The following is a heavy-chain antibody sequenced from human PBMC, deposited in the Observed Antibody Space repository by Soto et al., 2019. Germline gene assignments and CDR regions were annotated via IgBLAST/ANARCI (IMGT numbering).Heavy chain of an antibody. CDR3: VRDVGGSGWFAP. J-gene: IGHJ5*02. CDR2: IYSSGTT. CDR1: GISVDNYY. Sequence: PXGTLALACTVCGISVDNYYCSGIRQSAGKGLEWIGRIYSSGTTNYNPSLKSRVTMSVDMSKSQFSLNVRSVTAADTAVYYCVRDVGGSGWFAPWGQRTLVTVSS. V-gene: IGHV4-4*07.